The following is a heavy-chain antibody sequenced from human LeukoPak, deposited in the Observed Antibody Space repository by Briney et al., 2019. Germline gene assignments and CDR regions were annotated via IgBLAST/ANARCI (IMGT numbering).Heavy chain of an antibody. D-gene: IGHD3-10*01. V-gene: IGHV1-18*01. CDR1: GYTFTSYG. Sequence: ASVKVSCKASGYTFTSYGISWVRQAPGQGLEWMGWISGYNGNTNYAQKLQGRVTMTTDTSTSTAYMELRSLRSDDTAVYYCARDRGDRGTNWFDPWGQGTLVTVSS. CDR2: ISGYNGNT. CDR3: ARDRGDRGTNWFDP. J-gene: IGHJ5*02.